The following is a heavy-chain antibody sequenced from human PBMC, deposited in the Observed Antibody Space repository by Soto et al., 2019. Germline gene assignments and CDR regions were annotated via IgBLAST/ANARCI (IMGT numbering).Heavy chain of an antibody. CDR1: GFTFSSYS. Sequence: PGGSLRLSCAASGFTFSSYSMNWVRQAPGKGLEWVSSISSSSSYIYYADSVKGRFTISRDNAKNSLYLQMNSLRAEDTAVYYCARVGGDSLIWFDPWGQGTLVTVSS. D-gene: IGHD2-21*02. J-gene: IGHJ5*02. V-gene: IGHV3-21*01. CDR2: ISSSSSYI. CDR3: ARVGGDSLIWFDP.